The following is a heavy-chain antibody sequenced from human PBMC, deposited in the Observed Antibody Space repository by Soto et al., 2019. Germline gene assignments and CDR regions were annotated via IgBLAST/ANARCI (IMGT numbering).Heavy chain of an antibody. Sequence: SETLSLTCTVSGGSISSGDYYWSWIRQPPGKGLEWIGYIYYSGSTYYNPSLKSRVTISVDTSKNQFSLKLSSVTAADTAVYYCERGKRSFPTLLDTSSPFDYWGQGTLVTVSS. V-gene: IGHV4-30-4*01. CDR1: GGSISSGDYY. CDR2: IYYSGST. CDR3: ERGKRSFPTLLDTSSPFDY. D-gene: IGHD6-13*01. J-gene: IGHJ4*02.